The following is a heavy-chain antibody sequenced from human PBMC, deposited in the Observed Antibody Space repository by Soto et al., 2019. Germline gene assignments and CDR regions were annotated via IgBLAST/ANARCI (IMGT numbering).Heavy chain of an antibody. D-gene: IGHD6-13*01. CDR1: GFTFSSYS. J-gene: IGHJ4*02. CDR3: AKGGAAAKTNYYFYY. V-gene: IGHV3-48*02. CDR2: ISSSSTAI. Sequence: PGWSLRLSCAASGFTFSSYSMNWVRQAPGKGLEWVSCISSSSTAIYYADSVKGRFTLSRDNAKNSLYLQMNSLRDEDTAVYYCAKGGAAAKTNYYFYYWGQGPMVTGSS.